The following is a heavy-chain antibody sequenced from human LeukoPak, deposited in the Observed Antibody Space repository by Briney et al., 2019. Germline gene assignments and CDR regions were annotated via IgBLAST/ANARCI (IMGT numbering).Heavy chain of an antibody. CDR3: AKRDVVTAIFPLDY. CDR2: ISGSGGTT. CDR1: GFTFSSYA. V-gene: IGHV3-23*01. J-gene: IGHJ4*02. Sequence: PGGSLRLSCAASGFTFSSYAMSWVRQAPGKGLEWVSGISGSGGTTYYADSVQGRFTISRDNSKKTLFLQMSSRRAEDTAVYYCAKRDVVTAIFPLDYWGQGTLAIVSS. D-gene: IGHD5-12*01.